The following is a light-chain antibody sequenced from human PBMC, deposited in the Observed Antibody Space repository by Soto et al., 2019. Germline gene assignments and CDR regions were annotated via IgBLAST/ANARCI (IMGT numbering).Light chain of an antibody. CDR2: DDS. CDR1: DIGSKS. J-gene: IGLJ3*02. V-gene: IGLV3-21*02. Sequence: SYELTQPPSVSVAPGQTARSTCGGNDIGSKSVHWYQQKPGQAPVVVVYDDSDRPSGIPERFSGSNSGNTATLTINRVEAGDEADYYCQVWDSSSDHWVFGGGTKVTVL. CDR3: QVWDSSSDHWV.